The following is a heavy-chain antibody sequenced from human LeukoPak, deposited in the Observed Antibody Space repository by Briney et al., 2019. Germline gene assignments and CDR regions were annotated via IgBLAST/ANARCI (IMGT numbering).Heavy chain of an antibody. CDR3: AKDQDVPASGTWGSIDY. D-gene: IGHD6-13*01. V-gene: IGHV3-23*01. CDR1: AITFSTYA. J-gene: IGHJ4*02. Sequence: GGSLRLSCAASAITFSTYAMSWVRQAPGKGLECVSVISGGAGSTYYADSVKGRFTISRDNSKNTLFLQMNSLRAEDTAVYYCAKDQDVPASGTWGSIDYWGQGTLVTVSS. CDR2: ISGGAGST.